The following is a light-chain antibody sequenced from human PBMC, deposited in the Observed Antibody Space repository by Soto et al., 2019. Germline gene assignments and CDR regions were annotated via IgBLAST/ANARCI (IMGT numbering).Light chain of an antibody. J-gene: IGKJ4*01. CDR2: KAS. V-gene: IGKV1-5*03. CDR1: QSISSW. CDR3: KQYKSYPLT. Sequence: DIQMTQSPSTLSASVADRVTITCRASQSISSWLAWYQQKPGKAPNLLIHKASTLESGVPSRFSGSGSGTEFTLTISSVQPDDFATYYCKQYKSYPLTFGGGTKVDI.